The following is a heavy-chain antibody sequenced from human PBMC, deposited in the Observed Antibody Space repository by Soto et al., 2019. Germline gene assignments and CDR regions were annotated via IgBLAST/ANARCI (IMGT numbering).Heavy chain of an antibody. Sequence: QVQLVQSGAEVKKPGSSVKVSCKASGGTFSSYAISWVRQAPGQGLEWMGGIIPIFGTANYAQKFQGRVTITADESTSTAYMELSSLRSEDTAVYYCAQIAVDYYDSSGRGDYWGQGTLVTVSS. J-gene: IGHJ4*02. CDR1: GGTFSSYA. CDR2: IIPIFGTA. CDR3: AQIAVDYYDSSGRGDY. D-gene: IGHD3-22*01. V-gene: IGHV1-69*12.